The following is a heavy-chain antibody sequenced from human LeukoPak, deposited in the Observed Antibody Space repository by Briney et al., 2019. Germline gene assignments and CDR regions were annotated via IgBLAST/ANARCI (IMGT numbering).Heavy chain of an antibody. J-gene: IGHJ4*02. V-gene: IGHV3-23*01. CDR3: ARAVEYYKILTGYAQYYFDY. CDR1: GFTFSGFA. D-gene: IGHD3-9*01. Sequence: PGGSLRLSCAASGFTFSGFAMSWVRQAPGKGLEWISFISGSGGSTDYADSMKGRFTISRDNSKNTLYLQMNSLRAEDTAVYYCARAVEYYKILTGYAQYYFDYWGQGTLVTVSS. CDR2: ISGSGGST.